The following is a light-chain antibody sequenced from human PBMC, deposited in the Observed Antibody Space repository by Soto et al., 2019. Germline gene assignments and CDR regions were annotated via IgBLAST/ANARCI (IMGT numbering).Light chain of an antibody. CDR3: QQHKDWPLT. J-gene: IGKJ1*01. CDR2: GAS. CDR1: QSVSSY. Sequence: EIVMTQSPATLSVSPGERATLSCRASQSVSSYLVWYQQKSGQAPRLLIYGASTRATGIPARFSGSGSGTDFTLTISSLQSEDFAVYYCQQHKDWPLTFGQGTKVDIK. V-gene: IGKV3-15*01.